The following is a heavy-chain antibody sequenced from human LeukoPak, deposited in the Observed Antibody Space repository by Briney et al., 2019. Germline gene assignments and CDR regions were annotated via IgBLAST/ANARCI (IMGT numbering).Heavy chain of an antibody. D-gene: IGHD6-13*01. CDR3: AKDIAAAGTSERNDY. CDR1: GFTFSSYG. J-gene: IGHJ4*02. Sequence: GGSLRLSCAASGFTFSSYGMHWVRQAPGKGLEWVAVIWYDGSNKYYADSAKGRFTISRDNSNNTLYLQMNSLRAEDTAVYYCAKDIAAAGTSERNDYWGQGTLVTVSS. CDR2: IWYDGSNK. V-gene: IGHV3-33*06.